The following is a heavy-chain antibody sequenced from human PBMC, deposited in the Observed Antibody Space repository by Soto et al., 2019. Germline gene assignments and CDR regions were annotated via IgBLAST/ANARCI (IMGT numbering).Heavy chain of an antibody. CDR3: AKDLEGSGYSSSWYYFDY. D-gene: IGHD6-13*01. J-gene: IGHJ4*02. Sequence: GGSLRLSCAASGFTFSSYAMSWVRQAPGKGLEWVSAISGSGGSTYYADSVKGRFTISRDNSKNTLYLQMNSLRAEDTAVYYCAKDLEGSGYSSSWYYFDYWGQGTLVTVSS. CDR2: ISGSGGST. V-gene: IGHV3-23*01. CDR1: GFTFSSYA.